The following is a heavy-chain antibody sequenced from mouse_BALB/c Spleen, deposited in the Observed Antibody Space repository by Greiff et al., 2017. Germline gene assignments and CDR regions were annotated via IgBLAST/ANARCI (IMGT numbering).Heavy chain of an antibody. Sequence: VKQRYGQGLERIGNIYLGSGSTNYDEKFKCMGTLTVDTSSSTAYMHLSSLTSEDSAVYYCTREGWDGAMDYWGQGTSVTVSS. CDR3: TREGWDGAMDY. CDR2: IYLGSGST. V-gene: IGHV1S22*01. J-gene: IGHJ4*01. D-gene: IGHD4-1*01.